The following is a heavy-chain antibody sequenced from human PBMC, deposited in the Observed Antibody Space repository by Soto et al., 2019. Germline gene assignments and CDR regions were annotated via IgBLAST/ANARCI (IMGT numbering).Heavy chain of an antibody. CDR1: GYSFTDYH. Sequence: ASVKVSCKASGYSFTDYHIHWVRQAPGQGLEWLGRINPKSGGTSTAQKFQGWVTMTRDRSISTVYMELTRLRSDDTAVYFCARGHSTDCANGVCSFFYNHEMDVWGQGTTVTVSS. CDR3: ARGHSTDCANGVCSFFYNHEMDV. V-gene: IGHV1-2*04. D-gene: IGHD2-8*01. J-gene: IGHJ6*02. CDR2: INPKSGGT.